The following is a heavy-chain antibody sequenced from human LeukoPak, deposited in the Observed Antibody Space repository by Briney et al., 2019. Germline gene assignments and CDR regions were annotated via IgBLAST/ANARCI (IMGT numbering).Heavy chain of an antibody. CDR3: ARDKVADISGRLTLDY. CDR2: IIPIFGTA. J-gene: IGHJ4*02. D-gene: IGHD3-22*01. Sequence: ASVKVSCKASGGTFSSYAISWVRQAPGQGLEWMGGIIPIFGTANYAQKFQGRVTITADESTSTAYMELSSLRSEDTAVYYCARDKVADISGRLTLDYWGQGTLVTVSS. V-gene: IGHV1-69*13. CDR1: GGTFSSYA.